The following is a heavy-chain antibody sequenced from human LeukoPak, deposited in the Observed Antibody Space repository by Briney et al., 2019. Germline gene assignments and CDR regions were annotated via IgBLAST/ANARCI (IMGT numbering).Heavy chain of an antibody. J-gene: IGHJ4*02. V-gene: IGHV3-48*01. CDR3: AYPGVAVAGTY. CDR1: GFTFSSYS. D-gene: IGHD6-19*01. Sequence: PGGSLRLSCAASGFTFSSYSMNWVRQAPGKGLEWVSYISSSSSTIYYADSVKGRFTISRDNAKNSLYLQMNSLRAEDTAVYYCAYPGVAVAGTYWGQGTLVIVSS. CDR2: ISSSSSTI.